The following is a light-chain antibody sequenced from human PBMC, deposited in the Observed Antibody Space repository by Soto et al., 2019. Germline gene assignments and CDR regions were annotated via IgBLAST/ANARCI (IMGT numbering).Light chain of an antibody. CDR2: DAF. CDR3: QHYGSSPPKYT. CDR1: QSVSSSS. J-gene: IGKJ2*01. Sequence: EIVLTQSPGTLSLSPGERATLSCRASQSVSSSSLAWYQHKPGQAPRLLIYDAFSRATDIPDRFSGSGSGTDFTLTISRQEPEDFAVYYCQHYGSSPPKYTFGQGTKLEI. V-gene: IGKV3-20*01.